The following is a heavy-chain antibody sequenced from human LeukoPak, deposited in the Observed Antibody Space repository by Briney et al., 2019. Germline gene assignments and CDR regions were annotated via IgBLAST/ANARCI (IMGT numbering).Heavy chain of an antibody. D-gene: IGHD2-2*01. CDR1: GGTFSSYA. CDR2: IIPILGTA. V-gene: IGHV1-69*13. J-gene: IGHJ6*02. CDR3: ARVKGGYCSSTSCYEYYYYGMDV. Sequence: ASVKVSCKASGGTFSSYAISWVRQAPGQGLEWMGGIIPILGTANYAQKFQGRVTITADESTSTAYMELSSLRSEDTAVYYCARVKGGYCSSTSCYEYYYYGMDVWGQGTTVTVSS.